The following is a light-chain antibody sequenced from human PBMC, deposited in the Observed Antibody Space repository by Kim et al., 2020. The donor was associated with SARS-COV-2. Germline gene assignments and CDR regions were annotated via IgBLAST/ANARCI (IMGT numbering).Light chain of an antibody. CDR1: QGIRSY. Sequence: IQLTQSPSSLSASVGDRVTITCRASQGIRSYLAWYQQKPGKAPKLLIYAASTLQSGVPSRFSGIGSGTDFTLAISSLQPEDFATYYCQQLNTYPHTFGQGTKLEI. CDR2: AAS. J-gene: IGKJ2*01. V-gene: IGKV1-9*01. CDR3: QQLNTYPHT.